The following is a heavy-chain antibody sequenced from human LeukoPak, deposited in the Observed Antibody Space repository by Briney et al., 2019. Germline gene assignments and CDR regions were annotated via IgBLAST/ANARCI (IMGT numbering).Heavy chain of an antibody. CDR1: GFTVSSNY. Sequence: GGSLRLSCAASGFTVSSNYMSWVRQAPGKGLEWGSIIYSGGSTFYSDSVKGRFTISRDNSKNTLSLQMNSLRAEDTAVYYCARTLYSSSYYFDYWGQGTLVTVSS. J-gene: IGHJ4*02. D-gene: IGHD6-13*01. V-gene: IGHV3-66*01. CDR3: ARTLYSSSYYFDY. CDR2: IYSGGST.